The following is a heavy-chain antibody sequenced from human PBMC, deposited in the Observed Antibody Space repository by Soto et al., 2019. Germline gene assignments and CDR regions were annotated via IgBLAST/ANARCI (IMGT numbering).Heavy chain of an antibody. D-gene: IGHD3-10*02. Sequence: GGSLRLSCAASGFDFTTAWMNWFRQAPGKGLEWVGRTKSKNNGKTRDYAATVTGRFTISRDDSKNMLFLQMNSLKTEDTGVYFCSWFYYDRETLWGPGTTVTVSS. V-gene: IGHV3-15*07. CDR1: GFDFTTAW. CDR3: SWFYYDRETL. J-gene: IGHJ6*02. CDR2: TKSKNNGKTR.